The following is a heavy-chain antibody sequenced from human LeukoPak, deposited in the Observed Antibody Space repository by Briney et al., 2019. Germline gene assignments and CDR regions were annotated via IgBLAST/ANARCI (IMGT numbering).Heavy chain of an antibody. D-gene: IGHD6-19*01. V-gene: IGHV1-8*01. CDR3: AKGAGPPWFDP. CDR2: MNPNSGNT. CDR1: GYTFTSCD. Sequence: ASVMVSCKASGYTFTSCDINWVRQATGQGLEWMGWMNPNSGNTGYAQRFQGRVTMTRNTSISTAYMELSSLRSEDTAVYYCAKGAGPPWFDPWGQGTLVTVSS. J-gene: IGHJ5*02.